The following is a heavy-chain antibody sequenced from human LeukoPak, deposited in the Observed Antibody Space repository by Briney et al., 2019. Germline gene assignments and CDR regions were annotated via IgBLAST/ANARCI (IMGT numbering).Heavy chain of an antibody. CDR1: GFTFSSYG. CDR2: IRYDGSNK. V-gene: IGHV3-30*02. Sequence: GGSLRLSCAASGFTFSSYGMHWVRQAPGKGLEWVAFIRYDGSNKYYADSVKGRFTISRDNSKNTLYLQMNSLRAEDTAVYYCAKDSDHTIFGVVTTLFDYWGQGTPVTVSS. CDR3: AKDSDHTIFGVVTTLFDY. D-gene: IGHD3-3*01. J-gene: IGHJ4*02.